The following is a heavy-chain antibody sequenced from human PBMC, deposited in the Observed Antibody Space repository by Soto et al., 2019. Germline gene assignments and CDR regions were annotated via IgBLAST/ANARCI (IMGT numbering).Heavy chain of an antibody. D-gene: IGHD3-16*01. CDR2: VYYSGAT. CDR3: ARDKDLQPTVWGF. CDR1: GDSMATGGHY. Sequence: PSDTLARTSTVSGDSMATGGHYYNWIRQVPGKGLEWIGYVYYSGATHYTPSLRARATISRDTSKNQFSLRLISVTAADTALYYCARDKDLQPTVWGFWGQGIQVTVSS. J-gene: IGHJ4*02. V-gene: IGHV4-31*03.